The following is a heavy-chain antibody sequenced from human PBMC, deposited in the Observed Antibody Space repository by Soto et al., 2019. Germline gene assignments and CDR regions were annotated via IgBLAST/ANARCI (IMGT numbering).Heavy chain of an antibody. J-gene: IGHJ3*01. CDR2: ISGGGGGA. V-gene: IGHV3-23*01. CDR3: AKDPNGDYVGAFDF. D-gene: IGHD4-17*01. Sequence: PGGSXRLSCAASGFIFSNYAMIWVRQAPGKGLEWVSAISGGGGGAQYADSVRGRFTISRDNSKNTLYLQMNNLRAEDTAIYYCAKDPNGDYVGAFDFWGQGILVTVSS. CDR1: GFIFSNYA.